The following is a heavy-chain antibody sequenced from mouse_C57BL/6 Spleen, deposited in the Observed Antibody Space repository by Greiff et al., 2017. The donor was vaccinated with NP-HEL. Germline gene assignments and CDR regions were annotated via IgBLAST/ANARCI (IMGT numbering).Heavy chain of an antibody. V-gene: IGHV5-4*01. D-gene: IGHD2-4*01. J-gene: IGHJ3*01. CDR3: ARDYYDYDRFAY. CDR1: GFTFSSYA. CDR2: ISDGGSYT. Sequence: EVKVVESGGGLVKPGGSLKLSCAASGFTFSSYAMSWVRQTPEKRLEWVATISDGGSYTYYPDNVKGRFTISRDNAKNNLYLQMSHLKSEDTAMDYGARDYYDYDRFAYWGQGTLVTVSA.